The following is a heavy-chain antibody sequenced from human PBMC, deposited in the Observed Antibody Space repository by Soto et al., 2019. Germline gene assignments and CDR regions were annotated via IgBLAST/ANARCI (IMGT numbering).Heavy chain of an antibody. Sequence: QVQLMQSGAEVKKPGASVKVSCKASGDTFSDYYIHWVRQAPGQGLEWMGTVNPSGGHTTYSQHFLGRVTMTRDTSTSTLRRELTSQTSEDTAVYYGARGGPVVVGAAALDYWGQGTLVTVSS. J-gene: IGHJ4*02. D-gene: IGHD2-21*02. V-gene: IGHV1-46*01. CDR2: VNPSGGHT. CDR3: ARGGPVVVGAAALDY. CDR1: GDTFSDYY.